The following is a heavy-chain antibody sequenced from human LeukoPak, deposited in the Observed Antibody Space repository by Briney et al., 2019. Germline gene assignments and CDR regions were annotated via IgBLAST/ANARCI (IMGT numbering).Heavy chain of an antibody. CDR1: GGSISSSSYY. V-gene: IGHV4-39*02. D-gene: IGHD6-19*01. CDR3: ARGINGAKWLVPYYFDY. CDR2: IYYSGST. J-gene: IGHJ4*01. Sequence: SETLSLTCTVSGGSISSSSYYWGWIRQPPGKGLEWIVGIYYSGSTYYNPSLKSRVTISVDTSKSLFSLKLSSVTAADTAVYYCARGINGAKWLVPYYFDYWGHGTLVTVSS.